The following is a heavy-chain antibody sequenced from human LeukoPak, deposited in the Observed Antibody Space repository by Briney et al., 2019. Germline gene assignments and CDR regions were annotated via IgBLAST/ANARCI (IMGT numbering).Heavy chain of an antibody. V-gene: IGHV4-59*01. J-gene: IGHJ4*02. Sequence: PSETLSLTCTVSGGSISSYYWSWIRQPPGKGLEWIGYIYYIGSTNYNPSLKSRVTISVDTSKNQFSLKLSSVTAADTAVYYCARGEGYCSGGSCYSNDYWGQGTLVTVSS. CDR2: IYYIGST. D-gene: IGHD2-15*01. CDR3: ARGEGYCSGGSCYSNDY. CDR1: GGSISSYY.